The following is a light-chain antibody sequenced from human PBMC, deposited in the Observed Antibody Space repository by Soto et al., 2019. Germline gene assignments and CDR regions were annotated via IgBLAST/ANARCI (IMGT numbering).Light chain of an antibody. Sequence: QSVLTQPASVSGSPGQSITISCTGTSSDVGAYNLVSWYQQHPGKAPKLMIYEDTKRPSGVSNRFSASKSGNTASLTISGLQAEDEADYYCSSYAGSTTPYVFGPGTKVTV. CDR2: EDT. CDR3: SSYAGSTTPYV. V-gene: IGLV2-23*01. J-gene: IGLJ1*01. CDR1: SSDVGAYNL.